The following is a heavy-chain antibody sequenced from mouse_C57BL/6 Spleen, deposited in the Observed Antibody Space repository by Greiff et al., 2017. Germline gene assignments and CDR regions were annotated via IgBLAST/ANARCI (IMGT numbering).Heavy chain of an antibody. CDR2: INPNNGGT. V-gene: IGHV1-26*01. J-gene: IGHJ3*01. CDR3: ARWGSSGTGAY. CDR1: GYTFTDYY. D-gene: IGHD3-2*02. Sequence: EVKLQQSGPELVKPGASVKISCKASGYTFTDYYMNWVKQSHGKSLEWIGDINPNNGGTSYNQKFKGKATLTVDKSSSTAYMELRSLTAEDSAVYYCARWGSSGTGAYWGQGTLVTVSA.